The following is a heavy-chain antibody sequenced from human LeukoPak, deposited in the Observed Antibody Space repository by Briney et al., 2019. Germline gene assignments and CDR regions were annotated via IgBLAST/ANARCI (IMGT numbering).Heavy chain of an antibody. CDR2: ISSSSSYI. V-gene: IGHV3-21*01. CDR1: GFTFSSYS. CDR3: AKDFFAYYDILTGPPMGGPIDY. D-gene: IGHD3-9*01. Sequence: PGGSLRLSCAASGFTFSSYSVNWVRRAPGKGLEWVSSISSSSSYIYYADSVKGRFTISRDNAKNSLYLQMNSLRAEDTAVYYCAKDFFAYYDILTGPPMGGPIDYWGQGTLVTVSS. J-gene: IGHJ4*02.